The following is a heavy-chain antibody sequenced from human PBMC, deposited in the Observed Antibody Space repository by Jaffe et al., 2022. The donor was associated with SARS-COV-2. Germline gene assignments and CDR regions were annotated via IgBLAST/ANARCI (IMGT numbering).Heavy chain of an antibody. CDR2: INPNSGGI. CDR3: ARWEAVAGTHKIEY. D-gene: IGHD6-19*01. V-gene: IGHV1-2*02. CDR1: GYTFTGYY. Sequence: QVQLVQSGAEVKRPGASVKVSCKTSGYTFTGYYMQWVRQAPGQGLEWMGWINPNSGGINYAQKFQGRVTMTRDTSISTAYMELSRLRSDDTAIYYCARWEAVAGTHKIEYWGQGTLVTVSS. J-gene: IGHJ4*02.